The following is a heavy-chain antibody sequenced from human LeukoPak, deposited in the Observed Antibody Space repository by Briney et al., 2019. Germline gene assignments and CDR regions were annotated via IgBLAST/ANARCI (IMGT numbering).Heavy chain of an antibody. J-gene: IGHJ4*02. CDR1: GFTFSSYG. CDR2: IRSSGAMI. Sequence: PSGGSLRLSCAASGFTFSSYGMHWVRQAPGKGLEWVSYIRSSGAMIYYADSVKGRFTISRDNAKKSVYLQMNSLRDEDTAVYYCVRDPGALDYWGQGTQVTVSS. V-gene: IGHV3-48*02. CDR3: VRDPGALDY.